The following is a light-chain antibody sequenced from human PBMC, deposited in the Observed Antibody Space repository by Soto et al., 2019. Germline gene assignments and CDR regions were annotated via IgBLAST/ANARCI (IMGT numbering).Light chain of an antibody. CDR3: QQSFRTPFT. J-gene: IGKJ3*01. CDR2: AAS. CDR1: QSISSY. V-gene: IGKV1-39*01. Sequence: DIQMTQSPSSLSASVGDRVNITCRASQSISSYLNWYQQKPGKAPKLLVYAASRLQSGVPSRFSGTGSGTDFTLTISSLQPEYFATYYFQQSFRTPFTFGPGNKLDIK.